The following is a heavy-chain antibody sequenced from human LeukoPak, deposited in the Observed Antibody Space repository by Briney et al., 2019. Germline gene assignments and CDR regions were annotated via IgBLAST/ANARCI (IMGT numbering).Heavy chain of an antibody. V-gene: IGHV4-59*01. Sequence: SETLSLTCTVSGGSISSYYWSWVRQPPGKGLEWIGYIYYSGSTTYNPSLKSRVTISVDTSKNQFSLKLSSVTAADTAVYYCARGEAAAALSYYYGMDVWGQGTTVTVSS. CDR1: GGSISSYY. CDR3: ARGEAAAALSYYYGMDV. CDR2: IYYSGST. D-gene: IGHD6-13*01. J-gene: IGHJ6*02.